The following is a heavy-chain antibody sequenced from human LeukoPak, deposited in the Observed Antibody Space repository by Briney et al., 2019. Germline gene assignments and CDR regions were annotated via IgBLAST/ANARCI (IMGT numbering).Heavy chain of an antibody. CDR3: AKRDLVYYFDY. D-gene: IGHD2-8*02. V-gene: IGHV3-23*01. CDR1: GFTFSTYA. Sequence: TGGSLRLSCAASGFTFSTYAMSWVRQAPGXGLEWVSTISATTTNTYYADSVKGRFTISRDYSKNTVYLQLNSLRAEDTALYYCAKRDLVYYFDYWGQGAPVTVSS. J-gene: IGHJ4*02. CDR2: ISATTTNT.